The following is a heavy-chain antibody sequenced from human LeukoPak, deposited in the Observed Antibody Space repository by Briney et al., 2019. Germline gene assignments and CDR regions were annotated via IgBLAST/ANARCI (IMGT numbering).Heavy chain of an antibody. CDR3: ARVGEYIAVAGTGDWFDP. CDR2: INPNSGGT. Sequence: ASVKVSCKASGYTFTGYYMHWVRQAPGQGLEWMGWINPNSGGTNYAQKFQGRVTMTRDTSISTAYMELSRLRSDDTAVYYCARVGEYIAVAGTGDWFDPWGQGTPVTVSP. V-gene: IGHV1-2*02. J-gene: IGHJ5*02. CDR1: GYTFTGYY. D-gene: IGHD6-19*01.